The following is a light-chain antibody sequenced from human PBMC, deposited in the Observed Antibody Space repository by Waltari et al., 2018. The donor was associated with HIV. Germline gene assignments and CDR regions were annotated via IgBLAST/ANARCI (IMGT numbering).Light chain of an antibody. CDR2: AAS. V-gene: IGKV1-39*01. CDR3: QQSFNGVT. J-gene: IGKJ3*01. CDR1: QAISTY. Sequence: DIQMTQSPSSLSASLGDKVLITCRASQAISTYVNWYQQKPGRAPHLLISAASTLQSGVPSRFSGDSSGTDFTLTINGLQPEDFATYYCQQSFNGVTFGPGTKVYV.